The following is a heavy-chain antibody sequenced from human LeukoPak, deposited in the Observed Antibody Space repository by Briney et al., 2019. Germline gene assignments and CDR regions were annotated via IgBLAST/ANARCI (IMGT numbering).Heavy chain of an antibody. V-gene: IGHV3-21*01. J-gene: IGHJ4*02. D-gene: IGHD6-19*01. CDR3: ASMGLLGIAVADTGGY. CDR1: GFTFSSYS. CDR2: ISSSSSYI. Sequence: PGGSLRLSCAASGFTFSSYSMNWVRQAPGKGLEWVSSISSSSSYIYYADSVKGRFTISRDNAKNSLYLQMNSLRAEDTAVYYCASMGLLGIAVADTGGYWGQGTLVTVSS.